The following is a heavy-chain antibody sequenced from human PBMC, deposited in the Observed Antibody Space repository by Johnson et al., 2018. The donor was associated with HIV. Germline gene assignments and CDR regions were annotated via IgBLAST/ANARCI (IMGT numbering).Heavy chain of an antibody. CDR2: ISYDGSNQ. D-gene: IGHD3-16*01. CDR1: GFTFSSHD. V-gene: IGHV3-30*18. CDR3: PKPPAMGAYAFDS. J-gene: IGHJ3*02. Sequence: QMLLVESGGGVVQPGRSLRVSCGASGFTFSSHDMHWVRQAPGKGLEWVAVISYDGSNQYCADSVKGRFTISRDNSNKTVYLHMNSLGPEDTADYYCPKPPAMGAYAFDSWGRGTMVTSSA.